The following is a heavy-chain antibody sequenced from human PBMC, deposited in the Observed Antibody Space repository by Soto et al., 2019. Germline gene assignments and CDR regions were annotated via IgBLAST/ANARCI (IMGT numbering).Heavy chain of an antibody. V-gene: IGHV3-33*01. CDR3: ARDQSVVVVSAATVNWFDP. D-gene: IGHD2-2*01. J-gene: IGHJ5*02. Sequence: QVQLVESGGGVVQPGRSLRLSCAASGFTFSSYGMHWVRQAPGKGLEWVAVIWYDGSNKYYADSVNGRFTIFRDNSKNTLYRQMNSLRAEDTAVYYCARDQSVVVVSAATVNWFDPWGQGTLVTVSS. CDR2: IWYDGSNK. CDR1: GFTFSSYG.